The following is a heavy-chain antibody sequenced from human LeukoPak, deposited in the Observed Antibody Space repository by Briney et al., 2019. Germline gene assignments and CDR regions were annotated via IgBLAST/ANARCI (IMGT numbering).Heavy chain of an antibody. CDR3: ARLHALGAEEFDP. V-gene: IGHV4-59*11. J-gene: IGHJ5*02. Sequence: SETLSLTCTVSGGSITGHYGSWLPQPPGKGLEWIGYIHYTGSTNYNPSLNSRITMSVDTPNNQFSLRLTSVTATDTAVYYCARLHALGAEEFDPWGQGALVTVSS. D-gene: IGHD3-16*01. CDR2: IHYTGST. CDR1: GGSITGHY.